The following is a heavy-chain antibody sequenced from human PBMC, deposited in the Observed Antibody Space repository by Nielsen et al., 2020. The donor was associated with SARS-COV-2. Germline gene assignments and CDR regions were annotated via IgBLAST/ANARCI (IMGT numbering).Heavy chain of an antibody. CDR3: ARHGREQLKDYYYYYMDV. J-gene: IGHJ6*03. Sequence: SETLSLTCTVSGGSISSSSYYWGWIRQPPGKGLEWIGSIYYSGSTYYNPSLKSRVTISVDTSKNQFSLKLSSVTAADTAVYYCARHGREQLKDYYYYYMDVWGKGTTVTVSS. CDR2: IYYSGST. D-gene: IGHD6-13*01. CDR1: GGSISSSSYY. V-gene: IGHV4-39*01.